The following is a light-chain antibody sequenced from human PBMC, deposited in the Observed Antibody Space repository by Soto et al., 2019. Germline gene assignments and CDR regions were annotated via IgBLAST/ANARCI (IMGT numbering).Light chain of an antibody. CDR3: QQTSAFPRT. V-gene: IGKV1-39*01. CDR1: QSISSY. CDR2: AAS. Sequence: DIQMTQSPSSLSASVGDRVTITCRASQSISSYLNWYQQKPGKAPKLLIYAASSLQSGVPSRFSGSGSGTAFTLTISSLQPEDFATYYCQQTSAFPRTFGQGTKVDIK. J-gene: IGKJ1*01.